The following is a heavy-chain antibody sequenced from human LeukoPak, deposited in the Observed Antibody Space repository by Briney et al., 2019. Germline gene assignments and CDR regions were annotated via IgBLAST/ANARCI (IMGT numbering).Heavy chain of an antibody. CDR3: VSHYCSGAYCFLDY. Sequence: PGGSLRLSCAASGFTFSSYWMHWVRQAPGKGLVWVSRINSDGSSTSYADSVKGRSTISRDNAKKSLYLQISGLRAEDTAVYYCVSHYCSGAYCFLDYWGQGTLVTVSS. CDR1: GFTFSSYW. CDR2: INSDGSST. V-gene: IGHV3-74*01. J-gene: IGHJ4*02. D-gene: IGHD6-19*01.